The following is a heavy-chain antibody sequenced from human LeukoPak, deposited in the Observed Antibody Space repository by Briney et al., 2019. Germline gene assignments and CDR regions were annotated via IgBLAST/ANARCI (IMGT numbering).Heavy chain of an antibody. D-gene: IGHD6-6*01. Sequence: SVKVSCKASGGTFSSYAISWVRQAPGQGLEWMGGIIPIFGTANYAQKFQGRVTITADESTSTACMELSSLRSEDTAVHYCARPSSPYNWFDPWGQGTLVTVSS. J-gene: IGHJ5*02. CDR2: IIPIFGTA. CDR3: ARPSSPYNWFDP. CDR1: GGTFSSYA. V-gene: IGHV1-69*13.